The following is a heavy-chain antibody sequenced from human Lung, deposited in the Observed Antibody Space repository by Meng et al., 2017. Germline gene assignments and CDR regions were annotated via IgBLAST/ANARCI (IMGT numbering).Heavy chain of an antibody. CDR3: ARDEDISAAGKLFGDY. Sequence: GPEVKKPGASVKLSCKPSGYTFAAYWIHWLRQAPGQGLEWMGRIDPNNDHTQYAQNFQGRVTMTSDTSISTVYMELNGLRSDDTAVYYCARDEDISAAGKLFGDYWGQGTLVTVSS. CDR1: GYTFAAYW. CDR2: IDPNNDHT. V-gene: IGHV1-2*06. D-gene: IGHD6-13*01. J-gene: IGHJ4*02.